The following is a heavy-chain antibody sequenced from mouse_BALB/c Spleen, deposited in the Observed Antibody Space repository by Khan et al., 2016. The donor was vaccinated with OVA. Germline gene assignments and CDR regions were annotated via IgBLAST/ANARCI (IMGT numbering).Heavy chain of an antibody. D-gene: IGHD1-2*01. Sequence: QIQLVQSGPELKKPGETVKISCKASGYTFTNYGMNWVKQAPGKGLKWMGWINTYTGEPTYADDFKGRFAFSLETSASTAYLQINNLKNEDTATYFWAREVGYLYSMDDWGQGTSVTVSS. CDR3: AREVGYLYSMDD. CDR1: GYTFTNYG. J-gene: IGHJ4*01. CDR2: INTYTGEP. V-gene: IGHV9-3-1*01.